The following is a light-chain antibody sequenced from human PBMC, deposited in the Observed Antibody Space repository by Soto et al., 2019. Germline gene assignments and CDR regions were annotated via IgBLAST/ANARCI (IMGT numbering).Light chain of an antibody. J-gene: IGLJ2*01. CDR1: SSDVGGYNY. V-gene: IGLV2-11*01. Sequence: QSALTQPRSVSGSPGQSVTISCTGNSSDVGGYNYVSWYQQHPGKAPKLMIYDVSKRPSGVPDRFSGSKSGNTSSLTISGLQAEDEAYYYCCSYAGSYTLVFGGGTKLTVL. CDR2: DVS. CDR3: CSYAGSYTLV.